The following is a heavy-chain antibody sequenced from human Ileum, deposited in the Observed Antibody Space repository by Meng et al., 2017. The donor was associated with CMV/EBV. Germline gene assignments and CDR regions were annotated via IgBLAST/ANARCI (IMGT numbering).Heavy chain of an antibody. Sequence: GGSLRLSCAVSGFTFDDYAMHWVRQAPGKGLEWVSGISWNSGSIGYVDSVKGRFTISRDNAKNFLYLQMNSLRAEDTALYYCAKDIQGFHYYYYGMDVWGQGTTVTVSS. CDR1: GFTFDDYA. J-gene: IGHJ6*02. V-gene: IGHV3-9*01. D-gene: IGHD2-21*01. CDR2: ISWNSGSI. CDR3: AKDIQGFHYYYYGMDV.